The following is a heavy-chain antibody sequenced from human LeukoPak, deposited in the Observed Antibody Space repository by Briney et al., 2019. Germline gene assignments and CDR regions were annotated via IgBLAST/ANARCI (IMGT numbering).Heavy chain of an antibody. CDR2: IYSGGAI. Sequence: GRSLRLSCAVSGFTVSTNYMSWVPQAPGQGLEWVSGIYSGGAIYYADSVKGRFTISRDNSTNTLFLQMNSLRAEDTAVYYCAREEGIVYGGNYYYYMDVWGKGTTVTVSS. CDR3: AREEGIVYGGNYYYYMDV. CDR1: GFTVSTNY. J-gene: IGHJ6*03. V-gene: IGHV3-53*01. D-gene: IGHD2-8*01.